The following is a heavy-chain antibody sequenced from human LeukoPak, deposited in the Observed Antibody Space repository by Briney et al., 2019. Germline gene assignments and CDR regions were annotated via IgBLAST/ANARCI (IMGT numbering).Heavy chain of an antibody. CDR3: ATGRAMVDAFDI. J-gene: IGHJ3*02. CDR1: GFTFSSYA. CDR2: ISSNGGST. Sequence: GGSLRLSCAASGFTFSSYAMHWVRQAPGKGLEYVSAISSNGGSTYYANSVKGRFTISRDNSKNTLYLQMGSLRAEDMAVYYCATGRAMVDAFDIWGQGTMVTVSS. D-gene: IGHD5-18*01. V-gene: IGHV3-64*01.